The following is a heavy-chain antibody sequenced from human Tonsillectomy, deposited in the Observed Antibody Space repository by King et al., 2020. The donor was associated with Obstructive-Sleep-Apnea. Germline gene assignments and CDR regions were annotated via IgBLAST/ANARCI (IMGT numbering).Heavy chain of an antibody. CDR1: GFTFSSYS. J-gene: IGHJ4*02. D-gene: IGHD4-23*01. V-gene: IGHV3-21*01. CDR2: ISSSSSYI. CDR3: AREMDYGGNWGDY. Sequence: VQLVESGGGLVKPGGSLRLSCAASGFTFSSYSMNWVRQAPGKGLEWVSSISSSSSYIYYADSVKGRFTISRDNAKNSLYLQMNSLRAEDTAVYYCAREMDYGGNWGDYWGQGTLVTVSS.